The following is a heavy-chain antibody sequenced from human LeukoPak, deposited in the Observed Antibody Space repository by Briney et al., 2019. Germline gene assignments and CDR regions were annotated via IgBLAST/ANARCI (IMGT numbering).Heavy chain of an antibody. Sequence: ASVKVSCKASGYTFTSYYMHWVRQAPGQGLEWMGIMNPSGGSTTYAQKFQGRITMTSDTSTSTVYMDLSSLRSEDTAVYYCARDRRIAVAGTPPDYWGQGTLVTASS. V-gene: IGHV1-46*01. J-gene: IGHJ4*02. CDR1: GYTFTSYY. CDR3: ARDRRIAVAGTPPDY. D-gene: IGHD6-19*01. CDR2: MNPSGGST.